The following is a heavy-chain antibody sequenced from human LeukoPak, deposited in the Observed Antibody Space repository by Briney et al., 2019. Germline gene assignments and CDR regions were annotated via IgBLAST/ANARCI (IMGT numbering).Heavy chain of an antibody. D-gene: IGHD6-13*01. V-gene: IGHV4-39*01. CDR1: GGSISSSSYY. Sequence: PSETLSLTCTVSGGSISSSSYYWGWIRQPPGKGLEWIVSIYYSGSTYYNPSLKSRVTISVDTSKNQFSLKLSSVTAADTAVYYCARHTTAGGIAAAGAFDIWGQGTMVTVSS. CDR3: ARHTTAGGIAAAGAFDI. CDR2: IYYSGST. J-gene: IGHJ3*02.